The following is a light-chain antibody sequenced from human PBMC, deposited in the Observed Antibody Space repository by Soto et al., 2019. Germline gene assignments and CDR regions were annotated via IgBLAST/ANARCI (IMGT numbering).Light chain of an antibody. CDR2: DAS. V-gene: IGKV3-11*01. CDR1: QSISSY. J-gene: IGKJ4*01. Sequence: EIVVTQSPATLSLSPGERATLSCRASQSISSYLAWYQQKPGQAPRLHIYDASNRATGIPARYSGSGSGTGFALPISSREPEDFAVYYCQHRSTWPLTFGGGTKVEIK. CDR3: QHRSTWPLT.